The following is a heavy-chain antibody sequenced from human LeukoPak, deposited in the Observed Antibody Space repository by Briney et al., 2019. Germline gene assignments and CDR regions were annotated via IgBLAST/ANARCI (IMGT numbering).Heavy chain of an antibody. V-gene: IGHV3-23*01. CDR1: GFTFSSYA. J-gene: IGHJ3*02. CDR2: ISGSGGST. D-gene: IGHD5-18*01. CDR3: AKLARHTAKHGRCGAFDI. Sequence: PGGSLRLSCAASGFTFSSYAMSWVRQAPGKGLEWVSAISGSGGSTYYADSVKGRFTISRDNSKNTLYLQMNSLRAEDTAVYYCAKLARHTAKHGRCGAFDIWGQGTMVTVSS.